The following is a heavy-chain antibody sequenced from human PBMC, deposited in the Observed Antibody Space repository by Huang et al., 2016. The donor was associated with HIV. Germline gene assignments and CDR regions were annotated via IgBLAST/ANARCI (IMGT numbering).Heavy chain of an antibody. D-gene: IGHD3-10*01. CDR2: IRYDGSNK. J-gene: IGHJ3*02. CDR1: GFTFSSCG. CDR3: AKGSMANAFDI. Sequence: QVQLVESGGGVVQPGGSLRLSCAASGFTFSSCGMHWVRQAPGKGLEWVAFIRYDGSNKYYADSVRGRVTISRDNSKSTLYLQMNSLRAEDTAVYYCAKGSMANAFDIWGQGTMVTVSS. V-gene: IGHV3-30*02.